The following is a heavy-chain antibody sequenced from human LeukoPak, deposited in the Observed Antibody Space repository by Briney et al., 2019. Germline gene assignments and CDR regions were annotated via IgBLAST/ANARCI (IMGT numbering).Heavy chain of an antibody. CDR1: VGSFSDHY. CDR2: INHSGST. D-gene: IGHD4-17*01. J-gene: IGHJ3*02. V-gene: IGHV4-34*01. Sequence: SETLSLTCAVYVGSFSDHYWNWIRQPPGKGPEWIGEINHSGSTKYNPSLKSRVTISVDTPKNQFSLKVTSVTAADTAVYYCAREGSAGDSEPTGAFDIWGQGTMVTVPS. CDR3: AREGSAGDSEPTGAFDI.